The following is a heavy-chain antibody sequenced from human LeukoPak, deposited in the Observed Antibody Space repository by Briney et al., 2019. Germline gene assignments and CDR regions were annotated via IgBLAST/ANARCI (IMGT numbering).Heavy chain of an antibody. CDR1: GGSISSSSYY. CDR3: ARDPPGDAFDI. V-gene: IGHV4-39*02. Sequence: PSETLSLTCTVSGGSISSSSYYWGWIRQPPGKGLEWIGSIYYSGSTYYNPSLKSRVTISVDTSKNQFSLKLSSVTAADTAVYYCARDPPGDAFDIWGQGTMVTVSS. CDR2: IYYSGST. J-gene: IGHJ3*02. D-gene: IGHD1-14*01.